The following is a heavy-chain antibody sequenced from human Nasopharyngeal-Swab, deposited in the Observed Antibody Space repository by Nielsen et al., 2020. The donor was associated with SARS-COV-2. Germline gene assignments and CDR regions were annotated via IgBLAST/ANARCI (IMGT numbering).Heavy chain of an antibody. CDR2: IYYSGST. Sequence: SETLSLTCAVYGGSFSGYYWSWIRQPPGKGLEWIGSIYYSGSTYYNPSLKSRVTISVDTSQNQFSLKLSSVTAADTAVYFCARRGDYVWGSYRLILAFDIWGQGTMVTVSS. V-gene: IGHV4-34*01. D-gene: IGHD3-16*02. CDR3: ARRGDYVWGSYRLILAFDI. J-gene: IGHJ3*02. CDR1: GGSFSGYY.